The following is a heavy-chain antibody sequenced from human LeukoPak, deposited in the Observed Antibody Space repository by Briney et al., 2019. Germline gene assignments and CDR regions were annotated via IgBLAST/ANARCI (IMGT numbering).Heavy chain of an antibody. CDR1: GGSISSGDYY. D-gene: IGHD5-12*01. CDR2: IYYSGGT. Sequence: SETLSLTCTVSGGSISSGDYYWSWIRQPPGKGLEWIGYIYYSGGTFYNPSLKSRVTISVDTSKNQFSLKLSSVTAADTAVYYCARFERGYSGSEGIDYWGQGTLVTVSS. J-gene: IGHJ4*02. CDR3: ARFERGYSGSEGIDY. V-gene: IGHV4-30-4*01.